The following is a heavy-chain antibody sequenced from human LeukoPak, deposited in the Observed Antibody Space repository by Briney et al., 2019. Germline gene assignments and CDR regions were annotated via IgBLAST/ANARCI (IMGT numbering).Heavy chain of an antibody. J-gene: IGHJ6*02. D-gene: IGHD1-1*01. CDR3: ARDKLEPGYSMDV. Sequence: PGGSLRLSCAASGFSFSSYGMHWVRQAPGKGLEWVAVIWYDGSNKYYADSVKGRFAISRDNSKSTLFLQMNSLRAEDTAIYYCARDKLEPGYSMDVWGQGTTVTVSS. CDR1: GFSFSSYG. V-gene: IGHV3-33*01. CDR2: IWYDGSNK.